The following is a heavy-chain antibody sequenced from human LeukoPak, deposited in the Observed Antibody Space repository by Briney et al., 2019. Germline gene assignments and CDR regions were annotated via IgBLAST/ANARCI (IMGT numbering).Heavy chain of an antibody. Sequence: GGSLRLSCSASAFTVNGNYMSWVRQAPGKGLELVSVIYSAGSTYYADSVKGRFTISRDNSKNTVYLQMNSLRAEDTAVYYCFPFVGRRGYWGQGTLVTVSS. V-gene: IGHV3-66*01. CDR2: IYSAGST. D-gene: IGHD3-3*02. CDR1: AFTVNGNY. J-gene: IGHJ4*02. CDR3: FPFVGRRGY.